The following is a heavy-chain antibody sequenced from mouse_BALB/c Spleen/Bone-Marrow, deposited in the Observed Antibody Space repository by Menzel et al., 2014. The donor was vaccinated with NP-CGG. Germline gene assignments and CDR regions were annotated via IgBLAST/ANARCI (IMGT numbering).Heavy chain of an antibody. D-gene: IGHD2-3*01. CDR2: IDPSASET. CDR3: ARALGDGYYYAMDY. V-gene: IGHV1-69*02. CDR1: GYTFTSYW. J-gene: IGHJ4*01. Sequence: QVHVKQSGAELVKPGAPVKLSCKASGYTFTSYWMNWVKQRPGRGLEWIGRIDPSASETHYNQKFKDKATLTVDKSSSTAYIQLSSLTSEDSAVYYCARALGDGYYYAMDYWGQGTSVTVSS.